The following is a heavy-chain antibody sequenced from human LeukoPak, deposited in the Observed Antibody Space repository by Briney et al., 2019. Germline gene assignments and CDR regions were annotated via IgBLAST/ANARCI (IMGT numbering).Heavy chain of an antibody. Sequence: ASVKVSCKASGYTFTSYGISWVRQAPGQELEWMGWISAYNGNTNYAQKLQGRVTMTTDTSTSTAYMELRSLRSDDTAVYYCARDYYGSGSYCFDYWGQGTLVTVSS. J-gene: IGHJ4*02. V-gene: IGHV1-18*01. D-gene: IGHD3-10*01. CDR3: ARDYYGSGSYCFDY. CDR1: GYTFTSYG. CDR2: ISAYNGNT.